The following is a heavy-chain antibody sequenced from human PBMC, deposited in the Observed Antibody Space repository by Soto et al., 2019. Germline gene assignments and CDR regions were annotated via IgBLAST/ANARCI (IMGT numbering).Heavy chain of an antibody. V-gene: IGHV4-39*01. CDR2: IYYSGST. D-gene: IGHD3-10*01. CDR1: GCSISSSSYY. J-gene: IGHJ4*02. CDR3: ARRIVGPLLPGSGSYSFFDY. Sequence: SETLSLTCTVSGCSISSSSYYWGWIRQPPGKGLEWIGSIYYSGSTYYNPSLKSRVTISVDTSKNQFSLKLSSVTAADTAVYYCARRIVGPLLPGSGSYSFFDYWGQGTLVTVSS.